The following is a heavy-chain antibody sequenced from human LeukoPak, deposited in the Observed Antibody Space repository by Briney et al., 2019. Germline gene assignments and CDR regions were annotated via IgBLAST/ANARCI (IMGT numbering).Heavy chain of an antibody. J-gene: IGHJ2*01. CDR2: IWYDGSNK. Sequence: PGRSLRLSCAASGFTFSSYGMHWVRQAPGKGLEWVAVIWYDGSNKYYADSVKGRFTISRDNSKNTLYLQMNSLRAEDTAVYYCAREGGLLTGYFDLWGRGTLVTVSS. CDR1: GFTFSSYG. D-gene: IGHD1-26*01. V-gene: IGHV3-33*01. CDR3: AREGGLLTGYFDL.